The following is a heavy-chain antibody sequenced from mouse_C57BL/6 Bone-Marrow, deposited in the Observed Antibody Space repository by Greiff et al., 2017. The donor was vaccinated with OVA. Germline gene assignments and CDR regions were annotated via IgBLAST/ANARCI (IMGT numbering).Heavy chain of an antibody. V-gene: IGHV1-69*01. Sequence: QVQLQQPGAELVMPGASVKLSCKASGYTFPSYWMHWVKQRPGQGLEWIGEIDPSDSYTNYNQKFKGKSTLTVDKSSSTAYMQLSSLTSEDSAVYYCARSVPFYAMDYWGQGTSVTVSS. CDR3: ARSVPFYAMDY. CDR2: IDPSDSYT. CDR1: GYTFPSYW. J-gene: IGHJ4*01.